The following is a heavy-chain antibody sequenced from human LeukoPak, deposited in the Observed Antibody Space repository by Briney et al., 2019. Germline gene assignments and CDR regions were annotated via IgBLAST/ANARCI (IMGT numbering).Heavy chain of an antibody. CDR1: GLTFSKYA. Sequence: GASLSLSCAPSGLTFSKYAMRWVRQATGKGGVWVSAFTGSGGNTYYADSVKGRFTISRDNSKNTLYLQMNSLRDEDTAVYYCAKWGDFDVLTGYYVPDFWGQGTLVTVSS. J-gene: IGHJ4*02. CDR3: AKWGDFDVLTGYYVPDF. V-gene: IGHV3-23*01. CDR2: FTGSGGNT. D-gene: IGHD3-9*01.